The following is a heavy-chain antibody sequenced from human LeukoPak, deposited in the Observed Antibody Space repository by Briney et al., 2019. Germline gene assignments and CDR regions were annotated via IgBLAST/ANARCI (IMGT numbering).Heavy chain of an antibody. V-gene: IGHV3-30*18. J-gene: IGHJ6*04. CDR3: AKGSLGFGELTHYGMDV. Sequence: PGGSLRLSCAASGFTFSSYGMHWVRQAPGKGLEWVAVISYDGSNKYYADSVKGRFTISRDNSKNTLYLQMNSLRAEDTAVYYCAKGSLGFGELTHYGMDVWGKGTTVTVSS. D-gene: IGHD3-10*01. CDR1: GFTFSSYG. CDR2: ISYDGSNK.